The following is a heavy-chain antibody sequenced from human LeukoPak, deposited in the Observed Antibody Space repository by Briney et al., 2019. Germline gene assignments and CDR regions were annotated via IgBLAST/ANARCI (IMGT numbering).Heavy chain of an antibody. D-gene: IGHD4-17*01. CDR1: GFTFSSYG. V-gene: IGHV3-30*02. CDR3: AKDDKLTTVTTLLQH. CDR2: IRYDGSNK. J-gene: IGHJ1*01. Sequence: GGPLRLSCAASGFTFSSYGMHWVRQAPGKGLEWVAFIRYDGSNKYYADSVKGRFTISRDNSKNTLYLQINSLRAEDTAVYYCAKDDKLTTVTTLLQHWGQGTLVTVSS.